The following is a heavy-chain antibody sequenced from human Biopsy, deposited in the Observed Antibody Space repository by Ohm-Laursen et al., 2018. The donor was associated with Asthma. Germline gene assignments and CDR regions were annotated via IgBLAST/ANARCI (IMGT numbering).Heavy chain of an antibody. Sequence: SLRLSCSASGFTFSSYPMNWVRQAPGKGLEWLSYINNSSSIIYYADSVKGRFTISRDNAKNSLFLQMNSLRDEDTAVYYCARGYCRDDARYSPPDYWGQGTLVTVSS. CDR2: INNSSSII. CDR3: ARGYCRDDARYSPPDY. J-gene: IGHJ4*02. D-gene: IGHD2-15*01. CDR1: GFTFSSYP. V-gene: IGHV3-48*02.